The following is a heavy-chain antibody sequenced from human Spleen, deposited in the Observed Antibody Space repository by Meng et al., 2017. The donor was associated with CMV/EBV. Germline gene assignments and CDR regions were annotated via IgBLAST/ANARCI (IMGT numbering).Heavy chain of an antibody. CDR3: ANSLGYCSSTSCPRYYYGMDV. Sequence: GGSLRLSCAASGFTFDKYGMSWVRQAPGKGLEWVSLINDSGGRRDYADSVKGRFTISRDNSKNTLYLQMNSLRAEDTAVYYCANSLGYCSSTSCPRYYYGMDVWGQGTTVTVSS. D-gene: IGHD2-2*01. V-gene: IGHV3-23*01. CDR2: INDSGGRR. CDR1: GFTFDKYG. J-gene: IGHJ6*02.